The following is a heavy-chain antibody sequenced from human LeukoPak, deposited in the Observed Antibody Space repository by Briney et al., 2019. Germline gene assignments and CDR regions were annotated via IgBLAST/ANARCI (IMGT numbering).Heavy chain of an antibody. CDR3: ARRMTGTTRAFDY. CDR2: IYPDDSDT. CDR1: GNSFTTYW. Sequence: GESLKISCKGSGNSFTTYWIGWVRQMPGKGLEWMGIIYPDDSDTRYSPSFQGQVTISADKSISTAYLQWSSLKTSDTAMYYCARRMTGTTRAFDYWGQGTPVTVSS. J-gene: IGHJ4*02. D-gene: IGHD1-1*01. V-gene: IGHV5-51*01.